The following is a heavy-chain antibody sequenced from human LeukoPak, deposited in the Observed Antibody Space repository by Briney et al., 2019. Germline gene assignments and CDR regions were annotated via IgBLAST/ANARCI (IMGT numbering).Heavy chain of an antibody. J-gene: IGHJ4*02. Sequence: ASVKVSCKASGYTFTSYYMHWVRQAPGQGLEWMGIINPSGGSTSYAQKFQGRVTMTRDMSTSTVYKELSSLRSEDTAVYYCARRHGSGWYGDDYWGQGTLVTVSS. V-gene: IGHV1-46*01. D-gene: IGHD6-19*01. CDR3: ARRHGSGWYGDDY. CDR1: GYTFTSYY. CDR2: INPSGGST.